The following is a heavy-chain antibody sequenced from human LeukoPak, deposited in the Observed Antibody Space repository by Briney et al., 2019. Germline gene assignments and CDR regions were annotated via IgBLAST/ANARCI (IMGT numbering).Heavy chain of an antibody. V-gene: IGHV3-11*04. CDR2: ISDSDGTV. CDR3: ARNGAPVVTAITPYYYYMDV. Sequence: GGSLRLSCAASGFTFSDYYMNWIRQAPGKGLEWVSYISDSDGTVYYADSVRGRFTISRDNAKNSLSLQMNSLRAEDTAVYYCARNGAPVVTAITPYYYYMDVWGKGTTVTVSS. CDR1: GFTFSDYY. J-gene: IGHJ6*03. D-gene: IGHD2-21*02.